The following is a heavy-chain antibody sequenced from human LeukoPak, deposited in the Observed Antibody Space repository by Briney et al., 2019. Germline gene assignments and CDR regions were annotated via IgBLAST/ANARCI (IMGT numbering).Heavy chain of an antibody. Sequence: GGSLRLSCAASGFTFDDYGMSWVRQAPGKGLEWVSGINWNGGSTGYADSVKGRFTISRDNAKNSLYLQMNSLRAEDTALYHCARLMGSMVRGAENYYFDYWGQGTLVTVSS. D-gene: IGHD3-10*01. J-gene: IGHJ4*02. CDR1: GFTFDDYG. CDR2: INWNGGST. CDR3: ARLMGSMVRGAENYYFDY. V-gene: IGHV3-20*01.